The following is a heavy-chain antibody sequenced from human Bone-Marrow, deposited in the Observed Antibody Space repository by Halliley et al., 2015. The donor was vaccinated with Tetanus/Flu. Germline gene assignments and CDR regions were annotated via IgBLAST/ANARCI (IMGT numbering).Heavy chain of an antibody. CDR1: GGPISDYY. J-gene: IGHJ4*02. Sequence: TLSLTCTVSGGPISDYYWSWIRQPPGKGLEWIAYIYSSGNSDYNPSLKSRATISIDTSRNQVSLKVRSVTAADTAVYYCARDNGIAVAEFGHWGQGALVTVSS. D-gene: IGHD6-19*01. CDR3: ARDNGIAVAEFGH. V-gene: IGHV4-59*01. CDR2: IYSSGNS.